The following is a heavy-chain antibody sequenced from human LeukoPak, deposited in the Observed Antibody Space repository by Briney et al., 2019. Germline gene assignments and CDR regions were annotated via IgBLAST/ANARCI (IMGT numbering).Heavy chain of an antibody. J-gene: IGHJ4*02. V-gene: IGHV4-59*01. CDR1: GGSISSYY. CDR3: ARVRDSYSGSYGYLDY. Sequence: PSETLSLTCTVSGGSISSYYWSWIRQPPGKGLEWIGYIYYSGSTNYNPSLKSRVTISVDTSKNQFSLKLSSVTAADTAVYYCARVRDSYSGSYGYLDYWGQGTLVTVSS. D-gene: IGHD1-26*01. CDR2: IYYSGST.